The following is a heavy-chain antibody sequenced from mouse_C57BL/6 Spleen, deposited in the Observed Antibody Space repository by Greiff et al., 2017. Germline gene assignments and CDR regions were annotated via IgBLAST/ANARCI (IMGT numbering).Heavy chain of an antibody. D-gene: IGHD1-1*01. J-gene: IGHJ1*03. V-gene: IGHV1-82*01. CDR3: AILLRSF. Sequence: VQLQESGPELVKPGASVKISCKASGYAFSSSWMNWVKQRPGKGLEWIGRIYPGDGDTNYNGKFKGKATLTADKSSSTAYMQLSSLTSEDSAVYFCAILLRSFWGTGTTVTVSS. CDR2: IYPGDGDT. CDR1: GYAFSSSW.